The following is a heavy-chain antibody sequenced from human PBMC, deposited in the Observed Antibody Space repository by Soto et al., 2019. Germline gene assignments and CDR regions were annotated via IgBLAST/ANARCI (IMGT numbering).Heavy chain of an antibody. V-gene: IGHV3-23*01. CDR3: ARGSTESYPGSRIFDL. D-gene: IGHD3-10*01. CDR1: GLTFGSRA. Sequence: GGSLRLSCVASGLTFGSRAMSWVRQAPGEGLQWVATITDNGGEAKYADSVRGRFVISRDNSKKTLYLQMTSLTAEGSAMYFCARGSTESYPGSRIFDLWG. J-gene: IGHJ4*01. CDR2: ITDNGGEA.